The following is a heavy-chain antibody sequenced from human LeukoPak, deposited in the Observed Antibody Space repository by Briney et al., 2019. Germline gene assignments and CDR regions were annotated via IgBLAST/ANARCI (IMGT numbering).Heavy chain of an antibody. CDR3: ARGRTGELSNYYYYMDV. CDR2: IYYSGST. V-gene: IGHV4-59*01. CDR1: GGSISSYY. Sequence: SETLSLTCTVSGGSISSYYWSWLRQPPGKGLEWIGYIYYSGSTNYNPSLKSRVTISVDTSKNQFSLKLSSVTAADTAVYYCARGRTGELSNYYYYMDVWGKGTTVTVSS. D-gene: IGHD3-16*02. J-gene: IGHJ6*03.